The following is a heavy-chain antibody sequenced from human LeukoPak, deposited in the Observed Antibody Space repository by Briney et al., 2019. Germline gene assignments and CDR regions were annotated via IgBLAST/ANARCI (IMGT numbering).Heavy chain of an antibody. V-gene: IGHV3-53*01. J-gene: IGHJ4*02. CDR1: GFTVSSNY. Sequence: PGGSLRLSCAASGFTVSSNYMSWVRQAPGKGLEWVSVIYSGGSTYYADSVKGRFTISRDNSKNTLYLQMNSLRAEDTAVYYCARGTSSSGFFGDYFDYWGQGTLVTVSS. CDR3: ARGTSSSGFFGDYFDY. D-gene: IGHD6-19*01. CDR2: IYSGGST.